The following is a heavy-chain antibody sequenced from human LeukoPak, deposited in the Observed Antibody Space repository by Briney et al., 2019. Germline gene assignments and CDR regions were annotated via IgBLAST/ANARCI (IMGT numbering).Heavy chain of an antibody. V-gene: IGHV1-69*05. CDR1: GGTFSSYA. Sequence: ASVKVSCKASGGTFSSYAISWVRQAPGQGLEWMGRIIPIFGTANYAQKFQGRVTITTDESTSTAYMELSSLRSEDTAVYYCARDEPPTVLTFDYWGQGTLVTVSS. D-gene: IGHD3-22*01. CDR2: IIPIFGTA. J-gene: IGHJ4*02. CDR3: ARDEPPTVLTFDY.